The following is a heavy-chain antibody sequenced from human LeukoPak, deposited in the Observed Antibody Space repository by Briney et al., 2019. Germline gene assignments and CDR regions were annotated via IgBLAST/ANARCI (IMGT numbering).Heavy chain of an antibody. Sequence: ASVKVSCKASGYTFTSYGISWVRQAPGQGLEWMGWISAYNGNTNYAQKLQGRVTMTTDTSTSTAYMALRSLRSDDTAVYYCARESYCSSTSCYSMSGFDPWGQGTLVTVSS. CDR3: ARESYCSSTSCYSMSGFDP. CDR1: GYTFTSYG. J-gene: IGHJ5*02. CDR2: ISAYNGNT. V-gene: IGHV1-18*01. D-gene: IGHD2-2*01.